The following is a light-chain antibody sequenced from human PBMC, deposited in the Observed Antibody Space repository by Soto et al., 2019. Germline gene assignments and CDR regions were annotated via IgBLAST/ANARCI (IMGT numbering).Light chain of an antibody. J-gene: IGKJ1*01. CDR2: SAS. V-gene: IGKV1-27*01. CDR1: QGISSY. Sequence: DIQLTQSPSFLSASVGDRVTITCLVSQGISSYLNWYRQKPVKVPKLLIYSASNLQSGVPSRFSGSGSGTDFTLTISGLQSEDFAVYYCQQYNNWPRTFGQGTKVDIK. CDR3: QQYNNWPRT.